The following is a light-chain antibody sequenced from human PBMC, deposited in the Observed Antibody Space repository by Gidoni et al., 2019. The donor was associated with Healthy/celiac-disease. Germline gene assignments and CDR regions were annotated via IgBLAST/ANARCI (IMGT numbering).Light chain of an antibody. CDR3: HRGYGIWT. J-gene: IGKJ1*01. V-gene: IGKV1-39*01. CDR1: QSISSY. CDR2: AAS. Sequence: DIQMTQSPSSLSASVGDRVTITYRASQSISSYLNWYQQKPGKAPKLLIYAASSLQSGFPSRFSGGGSGTDFTLISVLQPEDFAPYYFHRGYGIWTFXQXTKVKSN.